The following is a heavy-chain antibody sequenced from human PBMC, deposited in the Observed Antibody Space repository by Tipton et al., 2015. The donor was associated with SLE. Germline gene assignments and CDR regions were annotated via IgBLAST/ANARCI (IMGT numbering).Heavy chain of an antibody. CDR1: GDSISSSSYY. D-gene: IGHD6-19*01. J-gene: IGHJ6*03. CDR2: IYYSGST. CDR3: ARCRVAGSNYYYYYMDV. Sequence: TLSLTCTVSGDSISSSSYYWGWIRQPPGKGLEWIGSIYYSGSTSYNPSLKSRVTISVDTSQNQFSLKLSSVTAADTAVYYCARCRVAGSNYYYYYMDVWGTGATVTVSS. V-gene: IGHV4-39*07.